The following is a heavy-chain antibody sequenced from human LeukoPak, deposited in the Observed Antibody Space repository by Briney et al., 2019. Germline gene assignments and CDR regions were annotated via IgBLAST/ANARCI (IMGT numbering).Heavy chain of an antibody. CDR1: GFIFGSYG. CDR3: AELGITMIGGV. Sequence: QAGGSLRLSCAASGFIFGSYGMHWVRQAPGKGLEWVAVISYDGSNEYYADSVKGRFTISRDNAKNSLYLQMNSLRAEDTAVYYCAELGITMIGGVWGKGTTVTISS. D-gene: IGHD3-10*02. CDR2: ISYDGSNE. V-gene: IGHV3-30*18. J-gene: IGHJ6*04.